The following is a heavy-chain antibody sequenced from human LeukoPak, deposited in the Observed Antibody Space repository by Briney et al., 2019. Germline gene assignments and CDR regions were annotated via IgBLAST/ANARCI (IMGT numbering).Heavy chain of an antibody. CDR2: IIPIFGIA. J-gene: IGHJ5*02. D-gene: IGHD1-14*01. Sequence: SVKVSCKASGGTFSSYAISWVRQAPGQGLEWMGRIIPIFGIANYAQKFQGRVTITADKSTSTAYMELSSLRSEDTAVYYCARDLEPWPEKNWFDPWGQGTLVTVS. V-gene: IGHV1-69*04. CDR1: GGTFSSYA. CDR3: ARDLEPWPEKNWFDP.